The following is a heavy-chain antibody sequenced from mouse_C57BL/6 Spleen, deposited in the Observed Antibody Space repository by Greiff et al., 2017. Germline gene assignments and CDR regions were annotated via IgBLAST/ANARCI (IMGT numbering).Heavy chain of an antibody. J-gene: IGHJ2*01. CDR3: AREGTAQATDY. V-gene: IGHV1-55*01. CDR2: IYPGSGST. CDR1: GYTFTSYW. D-gene: IGHD3-2*02. Sequence: VQLQQPGAELVKPGASVKMSCKDSGYTFTSYWITWVKQRPGQGLEWIGDIYPGSGSTNYNEKFKSKATLTVDTSSSTAYMQLSSLTSEDSAVYYCAREGTAQATDYWGQGTTLTVSS.